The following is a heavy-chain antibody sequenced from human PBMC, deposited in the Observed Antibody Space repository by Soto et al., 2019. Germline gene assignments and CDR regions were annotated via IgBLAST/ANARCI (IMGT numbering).Heavy chain of an antibody. J-gene: IGHJ4*02. CDR2: IYYSGST. Sequence: QLQLQESGPGLVKPSETLSLTCTVSGGSISSSSYYWGWIRQPPGKGLEWIGSIYYSGSTYYNPSLKSXVTXSVXXXXXXXXXXXXXXXXXXXXXXXXXXXXXAVAPFDYWGQGTLVTVSS. V-gene: IGHV4-39*01. CDR3: XXXXXAVAPFDY. D-gene: IGHD6-19*01. CDR1: GGSISSSSYY.